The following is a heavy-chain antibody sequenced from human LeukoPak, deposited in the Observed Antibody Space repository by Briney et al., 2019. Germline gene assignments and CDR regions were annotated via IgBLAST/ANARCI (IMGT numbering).Heavy chain of an antibody. Sequence: AGSLRLSCAASGFTVSSNYMSWVRQAPGQGLEGGSVIYSGGRTYYEDSVKGRFTISRDNSKHTLYLQMNSLRAEDTAVYYCARGSSWFYFDYWGQGTLVTVSS. CDR2: IYSGGRT. CDR1: GFTVSSNY. D-gene: IGHD6-13*01. J-gene: IGHJ4*02. V-gene: IGHV3-53*01. CDR3: ARGSSWFYFDY.